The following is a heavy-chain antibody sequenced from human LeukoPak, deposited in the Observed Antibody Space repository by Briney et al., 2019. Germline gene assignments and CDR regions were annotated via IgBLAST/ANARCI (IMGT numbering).Heavy chain of an antibody. CDR3: ARVPRSGDHFDY. D-gene: IGHD3-22*01. V-gene: IGHV3-48*03. CDR2: ISTSGSTI. CDR1: GFTFSSYE. J-gene: IGHJ4*02. Sequence: PGGSLRLSCAASGFTFSSYEMNWGRQAPGKGLEWASYISTSGSTIYYADSVKGRFTISRDNAKNSLYLQMNSLRAEDTAVYYCARVPRSGDHFDYWGQGTLVTVSS.